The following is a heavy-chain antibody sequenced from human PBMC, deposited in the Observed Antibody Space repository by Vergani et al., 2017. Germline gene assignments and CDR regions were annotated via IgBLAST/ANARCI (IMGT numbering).Heavy chain of an antibody. Sequence: QVQLVESGGGVVQPGRSLRLSCAASGFTFSSYAMHWVRQAPGTGLEWVAVISYDGSNTYYADSVKGRFTISRDNSKNTLDLQMNSLRAEDTAVYYCARGGGYSGYGYPGYWGQGTLVTVSS. CDR3: ARGGGYSGYGYPGY. V-gene: IGHV3-30*01. CDR2: ISYDGSNT. J-gene: IGHJ4*02. D-gene: IGHD5-12*01. CDR1: GFTFSSYA.